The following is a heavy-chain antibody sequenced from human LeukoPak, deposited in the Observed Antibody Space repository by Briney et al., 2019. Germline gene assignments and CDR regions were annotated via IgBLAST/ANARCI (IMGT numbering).Heavy chain of an antibody. Sequence: SETLSLTCTVSGGSISTYYWYWIRQPPGKGLEWIGYIYYSGSTNYNPSLKSRVTISVDTSKNQFSLKLSSVTAADAAVYYCARGPHSSGLQYWGQGTLVTVSS. V-gene: IGHV4-59*01. D-gene: IGHD3-22*01. J-gene: IGHJ4*02. CDR3: ARGPHSSGLQY. CDR2: IYYSGST. CDR1: GGSISTYY.